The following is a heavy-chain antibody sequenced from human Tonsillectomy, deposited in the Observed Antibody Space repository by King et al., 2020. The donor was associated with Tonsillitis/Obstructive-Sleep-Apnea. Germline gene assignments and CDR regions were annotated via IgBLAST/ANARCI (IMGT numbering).Heavy chain of an antibody. CDR1: GFTFNTYA. D-gene: IGHD3-22*01. Sequence: VQLVESGGGLVQPGGSLRLSCAASGFTFNTYAMSWVRQAPGKGLEWVSAISSSGGSTYYADSGKGRFTISRDNSKNKLYLQMNSLRAEDTAVYYCAKNYYDSSGPRYFYYYMDVWGRGTTVTVPS. V-gene: IGHV3-23*04. CDR2: ISSSGGST. CDR3: AKNYYDSSGPRYFYYYMDV. J-gene: IGHJ6*03.